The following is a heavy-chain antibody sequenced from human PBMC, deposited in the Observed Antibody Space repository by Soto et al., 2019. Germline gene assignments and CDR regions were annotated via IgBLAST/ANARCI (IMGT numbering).Heavy chain of an antibody. V-gene: IGHV3-15*07. CDR1: GFSFSSAW. D-gene: IGHD3-10*01. CDR3: TTMLYGSGSYYSDAY. J-gene: IGHJ4*02. CDR2: IKSKTDGGTT. Sequence: GSLRLSCAASGFSFSSAWMNWVRQAPGKGLEWVGRIKSKTDGGTTDYAAPVKGRFTVSRDDSKNTLYLQMNSLETEDTAVYYCTTMLYGSGSYYSDAYWGQGTLVTVSS.